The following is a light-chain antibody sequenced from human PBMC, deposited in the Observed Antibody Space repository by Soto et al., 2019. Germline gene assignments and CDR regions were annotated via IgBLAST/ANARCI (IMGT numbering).Light chain of an antibody. CDR3: SSYTSRRTFV. V-gene: IGLV2-14*01. J-gene: IGLJ1*01. CDR1: SSDVGGYNY. CDR2: DVS. Sequence: QSVLTQPASVSGSPGHSIPISCTGSSSDVGGYNYVSWYQQHPGKAPKLMIYDVSNRPSGVSNRFSGSKSDNTGSLTISGLQAEDEAVIYCSSYTSRRTFVFGCESKVTVL.